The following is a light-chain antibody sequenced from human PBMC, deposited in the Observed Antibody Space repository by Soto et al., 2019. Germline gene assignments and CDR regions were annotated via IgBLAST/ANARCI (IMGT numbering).Light chain of an antibody. Sequence: EIVLTQSPGTLFLSPGERATLSCRASQSVSDSYLAWYQQKPGQAPRLLIYASSRATGIPDRFSGSGSGTDFTLTISRLEPEDFAVYYCQRYGTSALFGPGTKVDIK. J-gene: IGKJ3*01. V-gene: IGKV3-20*01. CDR3: QRYGTSAL. CDR1: QSVSDSY. CDR2: AS.